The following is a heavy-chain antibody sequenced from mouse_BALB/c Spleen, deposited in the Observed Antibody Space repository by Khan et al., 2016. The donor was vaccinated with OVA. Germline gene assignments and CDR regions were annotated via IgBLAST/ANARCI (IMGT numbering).Heavy chain of an antibody. CDR3: ARDSNFDY. Sequence: EVELVESGGGLVQPGGSRKLSCAASGFTFSRFGMHWVRQAPEKGLEWVAYISSGSSTIYYGDTVKGRFTISRDNPKNTLFLQMTSLRSEDTAMCYCARDSNFDYWGQGTTLTVSS. CDR2: ISSGSSTI. CDR1: GFTFSRFG. J-gene: IGHJ2*01. V-gene: IGHV5-17*02.